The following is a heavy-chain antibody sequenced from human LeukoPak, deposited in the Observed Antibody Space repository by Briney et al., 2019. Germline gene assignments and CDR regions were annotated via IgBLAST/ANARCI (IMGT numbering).Heavy chain of an antibody. Sequence: SVKVSCKASGGTSSSYAISWVRQAPGQGLEWMGRIIPIFGTANYAQKFQGRVTITTDESTSTAYMELSSLRSEDTAVYYCARDAVDYYDSSGFDYWGQGTLVTVSS. V-gene: IGHV1-69*05. CDR3: ARDAVDYYDSSGFDY. J-gene: IGHJ4*02. D-gene: IGHD3-22*01. CDR1: GGTSSSYA. CDR2: IIPIFGTA.